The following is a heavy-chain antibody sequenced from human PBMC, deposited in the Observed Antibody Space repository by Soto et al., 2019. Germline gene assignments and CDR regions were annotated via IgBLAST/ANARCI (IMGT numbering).Heavy chain of an antibody. CDR1: GDSVSSNSAA. CDR3: ARVLRSGQWLTYYFDY. V-gene: IGHV6-1*01. D-gene: IGHD6-19*01. J-gene: IGHJ4*02. CDR2: TYYRSKWYN. Sequence: SQTLSLTCAISGDSVSSNSAAWNWIRQSPSRGLEWLGRTYYRSKWYNDYAVSVKSRITINPDTSKNQFSLQLNSVTPEDTAVYYCARVLRSGQWLTYYFDYWGQGTLVTVSS.